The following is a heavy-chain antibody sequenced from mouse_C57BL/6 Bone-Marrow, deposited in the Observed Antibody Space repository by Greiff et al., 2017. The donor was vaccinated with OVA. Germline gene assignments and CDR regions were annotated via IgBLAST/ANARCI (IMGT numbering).Heavy chain of an antibody. V-gene: IGHV1-64*01. CDR3: TRSYRSYCYIDV. CDR2: IDPNSGST. J-gene: IGHJ1*03. CDR1: GYTFTGYW. Sequence: VQLQQPGAELVKPGASVKLSCKASGYTFTGYWMHWVKQRPVQGLEWIGMIDPNSGSTDYTEKFKGKATLTVDKSSSTAYMQLGSLTSEDSAVYYCTRSYRSYCYIDVGGTGTTVTVSS.